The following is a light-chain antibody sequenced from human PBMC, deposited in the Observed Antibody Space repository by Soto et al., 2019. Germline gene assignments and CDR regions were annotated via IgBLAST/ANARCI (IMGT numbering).Light chain of an antibody. V-gene: IGKV3D-15*01. CDR1: QNVGSD. CDR3: QQCNSWPFT. Sequence: EIVLTQSPATLSVSPGERATLSCRASQNVGSDLAWYQQKPGQAPRLLIYATFNRATGVPARFSGSGSGTEFTLSISSLQSEDFAVYYCQQCNSWPFTFGAGTKVDIK. CDR2: ATF. J-gene: IGKJ3*01.